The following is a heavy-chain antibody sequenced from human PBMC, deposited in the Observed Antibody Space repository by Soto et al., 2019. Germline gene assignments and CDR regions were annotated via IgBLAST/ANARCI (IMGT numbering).Heavy chain of an antibody. Sequence: QAQLVQSGAEVKKPGASVKVSCKASGYTFTGYDINWVRQATGQGLEWMGWMNPNSGNTGYAQNFQGRVTMTRDNSITTAYMELTSLRDDDSAVYYCAREKVGTTGIDFWGQGTLVTGSS. D-gene: IGHD1-26*01. V-gene: IGHV1-8*01. CDR2: MNPNSGNT. CDR3: AREKVGTTGIDF. J-gene: IGHJ4*02. CDR1: GYTFTGYD.